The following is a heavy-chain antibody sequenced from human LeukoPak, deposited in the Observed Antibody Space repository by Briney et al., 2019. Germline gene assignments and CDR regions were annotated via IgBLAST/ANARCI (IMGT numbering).Heavy chain of an antibody. J-gene: IGHJ6*03. V-gene: IGHV4-4*07. CDR2: ISSSGST. CDR3: ARGLSSSWSYYYYYMDV. CDR1: GGSISGYY. D-gene: IGHD6-13*01. Sequence: PSETLSLTCSVSGGSISGYYWSWIRQPAGKGLECIGRISSSGSTNYNPSLKSRVTMSVDTSKNQFSLKLSSVTAADTAVYYCARGLSSSWSYYYYYMDVWGKGTTVTVSS.